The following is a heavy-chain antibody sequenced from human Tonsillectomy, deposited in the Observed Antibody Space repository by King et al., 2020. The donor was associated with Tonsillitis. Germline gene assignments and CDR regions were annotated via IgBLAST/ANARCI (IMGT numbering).Heavy chain of an antibody. CDR3: ARDTLWFGEIWFDP. V-gene: IGHV4-59*01. Sequence: VQLQESGPGLVKPSETLSLTCTVSGGPISSYYWSWIRQPPGKGLEWIGYIYYSGSTNYNPSLKSRVTISVDTSKNQFSLKLSSVTAADTAVYYCARDTLWFGEIWFDPWGQGTLVTVSS. CDR2: IYYSGST. CDR1: GGPISSYY. J-gene: IGHJ5*02. D-gene: IGHD3-10*01.